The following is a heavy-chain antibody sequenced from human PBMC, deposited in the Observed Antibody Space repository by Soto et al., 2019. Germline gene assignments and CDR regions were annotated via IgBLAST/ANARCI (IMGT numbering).Heavy chain of an antibody. CDR3: MKAQQWLCIKYSDIAV. CDR2: TSYDGNNE. D-gene: IGHD6-19*01. V-gene: IGHV3-30*18. Sequence: QVSLVESGGGVGQPGRSLRLSCAASGFTFSNYGMHWVRQAPGKGLEWVAVTSYDGNNEYYADSVRGQFTISRNNSKTTLNQQLNSLKSHDTAIHYCMKAQQWLCIKYSDIAVLGQGITGPVS. CDR1: GFTFSNYG. J-gene: IGHJ6*02.